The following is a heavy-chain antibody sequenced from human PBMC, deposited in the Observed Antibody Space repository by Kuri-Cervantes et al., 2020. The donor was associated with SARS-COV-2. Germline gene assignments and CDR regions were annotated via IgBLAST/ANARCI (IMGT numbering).Heavy chain of an antibody. V-gene: IGHV1-2*02. CDR1: GYTFTGYY. CDR3: AREGVGAHKGYYKDV. J-gene: IGHJ6*03. D-gene: IGHD1-26*01. CDR2: INPNSGGT. Sequence: ASVKVSCKASGYTFTGYYMSWVRQAPGQGLEWMGWINPNSGGTNYAQKFQGRVTMTRDTSISTAYMELSRLRSDDTAVYYCAREGVGAHKGYYKDVWGKGTTVTVSS.